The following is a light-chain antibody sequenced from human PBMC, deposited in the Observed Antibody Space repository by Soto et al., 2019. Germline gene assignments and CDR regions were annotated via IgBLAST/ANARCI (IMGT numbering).Light chain of an antibody. V-gene: IGKV3-15*01. CDR1: QSVSSN. Sequence: EIVLTQSPATLSVSPPERGALXKRASQSVSSNLAWYQQKPGQAPRLLFYDTSNRATGIPARFSGSGSGTDFTLTISSLQSEDFAVYYCQQYNNWPHTFGQGTKVDIK. CDR3: QQYNNWPHT. J-gene: IGKJ2*01. CDR2: DTS.